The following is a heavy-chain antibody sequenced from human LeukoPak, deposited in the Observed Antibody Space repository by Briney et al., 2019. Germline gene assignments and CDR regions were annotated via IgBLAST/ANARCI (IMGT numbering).Heavy chain of an antibody. CDR3: ANLQSTSCHFRCAFDI. CDR2: IRYDGSNK. D-gene: IGHD2-2*01. CDR1: GFTFSSYG. Sequence: GGSLRLSCAASGFTFSSYGMHWVRQAPGKGLEWVAFIRYDGSNKYYADSVKGRFTISRDNSKNTLYLQMNSLRAEDTAVYYCANLQSTSCHFRCAFDIWGQGTMVTVSS. V-gene: IGHV3-30*02. J-gene: IGHJ3*02.